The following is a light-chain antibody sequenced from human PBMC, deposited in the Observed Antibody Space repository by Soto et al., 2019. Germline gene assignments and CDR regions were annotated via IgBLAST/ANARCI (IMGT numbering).Light chain of an antibody. V-gene: IGKV1-5*03. Sequence: VHRTQSASTLSASVGDRFTITFRASQSISSWLAWYQQKPGKAPKLLIYKASSLESGVPSRFSGSGSGTEFTLTISSLQPDDFATYYCQQYNSYRTFGQGTKVDIK. J-gene: IGKJ1*01. CDR3: QQYNSYRT. CDR2: KAS. CDR1: QSISSW.